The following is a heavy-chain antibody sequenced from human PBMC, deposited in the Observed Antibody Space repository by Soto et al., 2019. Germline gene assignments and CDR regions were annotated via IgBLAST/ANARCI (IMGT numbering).Heavy chain of an antibody. CDR1: GFTFSSYS. Sequence: EVQLVESGGGLVQPGGSLRLSCAASGFTFSSYSMNWVRQAPGKGLEWVSYISSSSSTIYYADSVKGRFTISRDNAKNSLYLQMNSLRAEDTAVYYCARDGTGSGWYVDLDYWGQGTLVTVSS. D-gene: IGHD6-19*01. CDR3: ARDGTGSGWYVDLDY. V-gene: IGHV3-48*01. CDR2: ISSSSSTI. J-gene: IGHJ4*02.